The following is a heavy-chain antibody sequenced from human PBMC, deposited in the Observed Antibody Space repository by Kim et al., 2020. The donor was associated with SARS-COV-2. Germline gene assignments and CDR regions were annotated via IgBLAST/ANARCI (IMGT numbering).Heavy chain of an antibody. D-gene: IGHD6-19*01. CDR3: ARSCSGWADY. V-gene: IGHV3-64*02. CDR1: GFTFTSYA. Sequence: GGSLRLSCAASGFTFTSYAMHWVRQAPGKGLEYVAAISRDGGTTYYVDSVKGRFTISRDNSKNTLYLQMGSLRGEDMAVYYCARSCSGWADYWGQGTLV. CDR2: ISRDGGTT. J-gene: IGHJ4*02.